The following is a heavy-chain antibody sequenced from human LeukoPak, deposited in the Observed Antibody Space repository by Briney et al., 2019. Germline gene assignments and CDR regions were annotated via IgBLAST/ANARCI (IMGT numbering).Heavy chain of an antibody. CDR2: IYHSGST. J-gene: IGHJ4*02. Sequence: SETLSLTCTVSGYSISSGYYWGWIRQPPGKGLEWIGSIYHSGSTYYNPSLKSRVTISLDTSKNQFSLKLSSVTAADTAVYYCARGGSGWYNFWGQGTWSPSPQ. D-gene: IGHD6-19*01. V-gene: IGHV4-38-2*02. CDR3: ARGGSGWYNF. CDR1: GYSISSGYY.